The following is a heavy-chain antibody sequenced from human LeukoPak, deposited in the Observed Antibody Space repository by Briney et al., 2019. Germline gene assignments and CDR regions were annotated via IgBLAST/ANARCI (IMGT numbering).Heavy chain of an antibody. CDR3: AKEVSERSCGHYYGMDV. D-gene: IGHD1-1*01. J-gene: IGHJ6*02. V-gene: IGHV3-9*01. CDR2: ITWNSGSI. CDR1: GFTFDDYA. Sequence: GGSLRLSCAASGFTFDDYAMHWVRQAPGKGLEWVSGITWNSGSIGYADSVKGRFTISRDNAKNSLYLQMNSLRAEDTALYYCAKEVSERSCGHYYGMDVWGQGTTVTVSS.